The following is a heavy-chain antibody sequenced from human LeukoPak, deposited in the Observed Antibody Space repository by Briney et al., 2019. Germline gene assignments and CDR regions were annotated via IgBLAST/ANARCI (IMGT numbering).Heavy chain of an antibody. CDR2: IIPIFGTA. CDR1: GGTFSSYA. D-gene: IGHD5-24*01. Sequence: GASVKVSCKASGGTFSSYAISWVRQAPGQGLEWMGGIIPIFGTANYAQKFQGRVTITTDESTSTAYMELSSLRSEDTAVYYCARVKDGLRPDAFDIWGLGTMVTVSS. V-gene: IGHV1-69*05. J-gene: IGHJ3*02. CDR3: ARVKDGLRPDAFDI.